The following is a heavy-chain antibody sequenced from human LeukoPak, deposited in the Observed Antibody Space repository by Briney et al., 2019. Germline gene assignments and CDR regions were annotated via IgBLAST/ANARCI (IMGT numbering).Heavy chain of an antibody. D-gene: IGHD2-2*01. J-gene: IGHJ5*02. CDR2: IIPIFGTA. CDR1: GGTFSSYA. Sequence: GSSVKVSCKASGGTFSSYAVSWVRQAPGQGLEWMGGIIPIFGTANYAQKFQGRVTITTDESTSTAYMELSSLGSEDTAVYYCARGVVPAAMNNWFDPGGQGTLVTVSS. V-gene: IGHV1-69*05. CDR3: ARGVVPAAMNNWFDP.